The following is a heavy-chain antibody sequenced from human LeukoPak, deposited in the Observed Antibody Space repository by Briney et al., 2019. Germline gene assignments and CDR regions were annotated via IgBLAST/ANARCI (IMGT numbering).Heavy chain of an antibody. CDR2: IIPIFGTA. CDR3: ARVGPVPANWFDP. J-gene: IGHJ5*02. D-gene: IGHD2-2*01. Sequence: GASVKVSCKASGGTFSSYAISWVRQAPGQGLEWMGGIIPIFGTANYAQKFQGRVTITTDESTSTAYMELSSLRSEDTAVYYCARVGPVPANWFDPWGQGTLVTVSS. V-gene: IGHV1-69*05. CDR1: GGTFSSYA.